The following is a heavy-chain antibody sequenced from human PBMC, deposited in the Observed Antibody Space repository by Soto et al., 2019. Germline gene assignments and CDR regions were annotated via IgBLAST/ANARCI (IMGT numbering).Heavy chain of an antibody. D-gene: IGHD2-2*01. J-gene: IGHJ3*02. V-gene: IGHV4-30-4*01. CDR2: IYYSGST. CDR3: ARAHIVVVPAARRAFDI. CDR1: GGSISSGDYY. Sequence: SETLSLTCTVSGGSISSGDYYWSWIRQPPGKGLEWIGYIYYSGSTYYNPSLKSRVTISVDTSKNQFSLKLSSVTAADTAVYYCARAHIVVVPAARRAFDIWGQGTMVTVSS.